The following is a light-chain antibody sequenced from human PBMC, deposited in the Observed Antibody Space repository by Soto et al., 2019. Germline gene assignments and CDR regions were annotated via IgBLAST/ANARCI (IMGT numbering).Light chain of an antibody. Sequence: EIVLTQSPGTLSLSPGERATLSCRASQSVTSNYLAWYQQKPGQAPRLLIYGASSRATGIPDRFSGSGSGTDFTLTISSLEPEDFAVYYCQQRSSWITFGQGTRLEIK. CDR3: QQRSSWIT. J-gene: IGKJ5*01. V-gene: IGKV3D-20*02. CDR1: QSVTSNY. CDR2: GAS.